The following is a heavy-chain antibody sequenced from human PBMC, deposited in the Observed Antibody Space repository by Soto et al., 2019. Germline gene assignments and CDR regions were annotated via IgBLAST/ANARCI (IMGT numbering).Heavy chain of an antibody. CDR1: GGTFTSDT. J-gene: IGHJ6*03. CDR2: IIPILGTG. V-gene: IGHV1-69*08. D-gene: IGHD3-10*01. Sequence: QVQLVQSGPEVKKSGSSVKVSCKLSGGTFTSDTISWLRRAPGQGLEWMGRIIPILGTGNYAQKFQGRVTNIEDKSKNTGEMELKSLTSEDTPIYYCARAEVSYNMGTFPFYYMDVWGNGTPVTVSS. CDR3: ARAEVSYNMGTFPFYYMDV.